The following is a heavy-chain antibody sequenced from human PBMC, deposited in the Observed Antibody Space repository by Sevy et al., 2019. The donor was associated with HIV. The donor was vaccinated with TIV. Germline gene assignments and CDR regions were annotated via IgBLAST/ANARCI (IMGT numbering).Heavy chain of an antibody. D-gene: IGHD4-17*01. CDR3: AKNGATVTPFYAFDM. CDR1: GSTFSRYG. CDR2: ISYDGSNK. J-gene: IGHJ3*02. Sequence: GGSLRLSCAASGSTFSRYGIHWVRQAPGKGLEWVAVISYDGSNKYYRDSVEGRFTISRDNSKNTLYLQMNSLRVEDTAVYYCAKNGATVTPFYAFDMWGQGTMVTVSS. V-gene: IGHV3-30*18.